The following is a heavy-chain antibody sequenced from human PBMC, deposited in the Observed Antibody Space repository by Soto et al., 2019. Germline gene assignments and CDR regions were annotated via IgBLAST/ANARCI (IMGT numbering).Heavy chain of an antibody. J-gene: IGHJ6*04. D-gene: IGHD3-3*01. Sequence: SETLSLTCTVSGGSISSGGYYWSWIRQHPGKSMEWIGYIYYRGSTYYNPSLKSRVTISVDTSKNQFSLKLSSVTAADTAVYYCARVNYDFLSGTRSYYYYYYGMDVWGKGTTVTVSS. CDR2: IYYRGST. CDR3: ARVNYDFLSGTRSYYYYYYGMDV. V-gene: IGHV4-31*03. CDR1: GGSISSGGYY.